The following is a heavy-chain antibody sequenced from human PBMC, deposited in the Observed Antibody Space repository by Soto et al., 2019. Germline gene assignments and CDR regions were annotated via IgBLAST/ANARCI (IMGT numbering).Heavy chain of an antibody. CDR3: ARVVYSSGWTYYFDY. CDR2: IYYSGST. Sequence: SETLSLTCTVSGGSISSYYWGWIRQPPGKGLEWIGSIYYSGSTYYNPSLKSRVTISVDTSKNQFSLKLSSVTAADTAVYYCARVVYSSGWTYYFDYWGQGTLVTVSS. V-gene: IGHV4-39*01. CDR1: GGSISSYY. J-gene: IGHJ4*02. D-gene: IGHD6-19*01.